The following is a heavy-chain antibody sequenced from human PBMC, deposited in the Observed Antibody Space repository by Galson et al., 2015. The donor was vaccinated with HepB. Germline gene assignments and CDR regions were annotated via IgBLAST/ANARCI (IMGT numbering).Heavy chain of an antibody. D-gene: IGHD2-21*02. V-gene: IGHV3-48*02. J-gene: IGHJ4*02. CDR1: GFTFSSYG. CDR2: INSGSTIL. CDR3: TRDPEGDLDFDY. Sequence: SLRLSCAASGFTFSSYGMTWVRQAPGKGLEWVSHINSGSTILSYADSVKGRFTISRDNAKNSLSLQMNSLRDEDTAVYYCTRDPEGDLDFDYWGQRTLVTVSS.